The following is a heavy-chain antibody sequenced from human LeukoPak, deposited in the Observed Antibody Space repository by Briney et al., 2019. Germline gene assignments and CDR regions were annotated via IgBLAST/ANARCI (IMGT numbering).Heavy chain of an antibody. CDR2: ISSSSTTI. CDR3: ARATLKRGDSRRPFDY. D-gene: IGHD2-21*02. V-gene: IGHV3-48*01. J-gene: IGHJ4*02. CDR1: GFTFSSYS. Sequence: QAGGSLRLSCAASGFTFSSYSMNWVRQAPGKGPEWLSYISSSSTTIKYVDSVKGRFTISRDNAKNSLSLQMNSLRAEDTAVYYCARATLKRGDSRRPFDYWGQGTLVTVSS.